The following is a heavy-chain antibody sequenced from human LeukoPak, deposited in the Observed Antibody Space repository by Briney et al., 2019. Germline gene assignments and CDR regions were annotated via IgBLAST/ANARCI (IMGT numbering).Heavy chain of an antibody. CDR1: GFIFSAYI. CDR2: IRKKTSKYTT. Sequence: GSLRLSCATSGFIFSAYIMDWVRHTPGKGLEWIARIRKKTSKYTTEYAASVKGRFVVSRDDSKDWMALQMSGLGTEDTAVYYCTREGGEGDYTAFDMWGQGIMVTVSS. J-gene: IGHJ3*02. V-gene: IGHV3-72*01. D-gene: IGHD3-16*01. CDR3: TREGGEGDYTAFDM.